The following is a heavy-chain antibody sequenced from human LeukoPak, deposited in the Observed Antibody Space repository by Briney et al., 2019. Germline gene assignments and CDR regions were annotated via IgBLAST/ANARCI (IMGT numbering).Heavy chain of an antibody. D-gene: IGHD3-10*01. CDR1: GFTFSNYD. J-gene: IGHJ6*02. Sequence: PGGSLRLSCAASGFTFSNYDMYWVRQVTGKGLEWVSAIGTAGDTHYPGSMQRRFNISSENAKNSLYLQMNSLTAGDTAVYYCASAGVTMVRGLDYGMDVWGQGPTVTVSS. V-gene: IGHV3-13*01. CDR2: IGTAGDT. CDR3: ASAGVTMVRGLDYGMDV.